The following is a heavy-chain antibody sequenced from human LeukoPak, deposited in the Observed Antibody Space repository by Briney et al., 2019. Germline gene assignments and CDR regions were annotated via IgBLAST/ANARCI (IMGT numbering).Heavy chain of an antibody. CDR1: GGSISSYY. Sequence: SETLSLTCTVSGGSISSYYWSWIRQPPGKGLEWIGYIYYSGSTNYNPSLKSRVTISVDTSKNQFSLKLSSVTAADTAVYYCARTRGFLESYFDYWGQGTLVTVSS. D-gene: IGHD3-3*01. J-gene: IGHJ4*02. CDR3: ARTRGFLESYFDY. CDR2: IYYSGST. V-gene: IGHV4-59*08.